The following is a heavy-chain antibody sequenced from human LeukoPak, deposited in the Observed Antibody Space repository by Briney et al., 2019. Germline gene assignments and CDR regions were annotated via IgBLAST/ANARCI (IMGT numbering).Heavy chain of an antibody. CDR2: VDHSGNT. D-gene: IGHD6-19*01. CDR3: ARASPGYSSGWYDP. V-gene: IGHV4-34*01. J-gene: IGHJ5*02. Sequence: PSETLSLTCAVYGGSFSGYYWSWIRQPPGRGLEWIGEVDHSGNTNYNPSVKTRVTISLDTSKTQFSLKLTSVTAADTAVYYCARASPGYSSGWYDPFGQGTLVTVTS. CDR1: GGSFSGYY.